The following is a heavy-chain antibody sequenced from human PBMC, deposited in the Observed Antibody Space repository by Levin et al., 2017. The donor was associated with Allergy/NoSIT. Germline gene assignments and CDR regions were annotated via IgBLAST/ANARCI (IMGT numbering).Heavy chain of an antibody. Sequence: SQTLSLPCTVSGGSISSYYWSWIRQSPGKRPEWIGYIHYTGYTNYSPSLKSRVTISLDTFKNQFSLKLTSVTAADPAVYSCARSPHVTVIPAAIFAFDTWGQGILVTVSS. D-gene: IGHD2-2*01. J-gene: IGHJ5*02. CDR2: IHYTGYT. CDR3: ARSPHVTVIPAAIFAFDT. CDR1: GGSISSYY. V-gene: IGHV4-59*08.